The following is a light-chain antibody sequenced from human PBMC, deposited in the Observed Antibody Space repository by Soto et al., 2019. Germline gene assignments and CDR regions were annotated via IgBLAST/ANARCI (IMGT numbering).Light chain of an antibody. J-gene: IGLJ1*01. CDR1: SSDLGSYNF. CDR2: EVN. Sequence: QSALSQPASVSGSPGQSITISCTGTSSDLGSYNFVSWYQHQPGKAPKLLIYEVNNRPSGISNRFSGSKSGNTASLTISGLQAEDEADFYCSSYTSSSTLVFGTGTKVTVL. V-gene: IGLV2-14*01. CDR3: SSYTSSSTLV.